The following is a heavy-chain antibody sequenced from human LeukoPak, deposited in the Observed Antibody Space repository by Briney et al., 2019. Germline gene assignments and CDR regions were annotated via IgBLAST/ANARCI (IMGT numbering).Heavy chain of an antibody. J-gene: IGHJ4*02. CDR2: IYYSGST. Sequence: SETLSLTCTVSGGSISSYYLSWIRQPPGKGLEWIGYIYYSGSTNYNPSLKSRVTISVDTSKYQFSLKLSSVTAADTAVYYCARVTRGAFDYWGQGTLVTVSS. CDR1: GGSISSYY. D-gene: IGHD3-10*01. CDR3: ARVTRGAFDY. V-gene: IGHV4-59*01.